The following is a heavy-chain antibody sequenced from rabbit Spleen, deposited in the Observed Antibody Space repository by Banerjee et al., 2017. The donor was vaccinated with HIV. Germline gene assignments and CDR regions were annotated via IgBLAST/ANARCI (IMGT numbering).Heavy chain of an antibody. J-gene: IGHJ4*01. CDR3: ARVSETSGWGEDL. V-gene: IGHV1S40*01. Sequence: QSLEESGGDLVKPGASLTLTCTASGFSFSSGYYVSWVRQAPGKGLEWIGFISTGGGITYYASWVKSRFTISKNTNQNMVTLQMTSLTAADTATYFCARVSETSGWGEDLWGPGTLVTVS. CDR2: ISTGGGIT. CDR1: GFSFSSGYY. D-gene: IGHD4-1*01.